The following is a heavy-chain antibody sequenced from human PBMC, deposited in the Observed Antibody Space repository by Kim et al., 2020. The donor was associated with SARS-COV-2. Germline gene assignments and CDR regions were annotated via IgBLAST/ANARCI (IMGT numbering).Heavy chain of an antibody. J-gene: IGHJ4*02. D-gene: IGHD3-3*01. CDR3: ARGVYYDFWSGYSPLDY. Sequence: FQGRVTMTRDTSTSTVYMELSSLRSEDTAVYYCARGVYYDFWSGYSPLDYWGQGTLVTVSS. V-gene: IGHV1-46*01.